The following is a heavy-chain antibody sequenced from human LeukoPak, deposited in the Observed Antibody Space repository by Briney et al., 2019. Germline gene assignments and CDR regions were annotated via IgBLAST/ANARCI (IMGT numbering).Heavy chain of an antibody. CDR2: IYYSGST. V-gene: IGHV4-31*03. CDR1: GGSISSGGYY. J-gene: IGHJ1*01. CDR3: ARVRLQSIQH. Sequence: PSETLSLTCTVSGGSISSGGYYWSWIRQHPGKGLEWIGYIYYSGSTYYNPSLKSRVTISVDTSKNQFSLKLSSATAADTAVYYCARVRLQSIQHWGQGTLVTVSS.